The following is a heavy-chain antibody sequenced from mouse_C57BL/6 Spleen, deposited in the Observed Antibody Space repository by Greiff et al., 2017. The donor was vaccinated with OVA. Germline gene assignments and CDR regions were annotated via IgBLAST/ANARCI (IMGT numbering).Heavy chain of an antibody. CDR1: GIDFSRYW. D-gene: IGHD2-2*01. CDR3: ARGDLLWLRRNWYFDV. Sequence: EVKLLESGGGLVQPGGSLKLSCAASGIDFSRYWMSWVRRAPGKGLEWIGEINPDSSTINYAPSLKDKFIISRDNAKNTLYLQMSKVRSEDTALYYCARGDLLWLRRNWYFDVWGTGTTVTVSS. J-gene: IGHJ1*03. V-gene: IGHV4-1*01. CDR2: INPDSSTI.